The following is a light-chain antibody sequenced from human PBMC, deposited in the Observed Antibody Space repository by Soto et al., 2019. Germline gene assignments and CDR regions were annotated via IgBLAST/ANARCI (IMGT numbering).Light chain of an antibody. V-gene: IGLV1-47*03. CDR1: SSNIGSNY. J-gene: IGLJ1*01. Sequence: QLVLTQTPSASGTPEQRVTISCSGSSSNIGSNYVYWYQQLPGTAPKLLIHRNNQRPSGVPDRFSGSKSGTSASLAISGLWSEDEADYYCAAWDDSLSGRYVFGTGTKLTVL. CDR2: RNN. CDR3: AAWDDSLSGRYV.